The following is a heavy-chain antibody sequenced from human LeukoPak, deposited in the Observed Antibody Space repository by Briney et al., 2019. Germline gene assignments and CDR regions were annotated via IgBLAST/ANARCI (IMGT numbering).Heavy chain of an antibody. CDR1: GFTFSSYR. CDR3: AKGNPPAADHYHMDV. Sequence: GGSLRLSCAASGFTFSSYRMNWVRQAPGKGLEWVANIKQDGSEKYYVDSVKGRFTISRDNSKDTLYLQMNSLRTEDTAVYYRAKGNPPAADHYHMDVWGKGTTVTVSS. V-gene: IGHV3-7*01. J-gene: IGHJ6*03. CDR2: IKQDGSEK.